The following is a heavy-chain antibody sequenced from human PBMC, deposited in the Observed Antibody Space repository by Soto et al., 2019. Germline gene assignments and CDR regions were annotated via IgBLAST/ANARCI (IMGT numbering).Heavy chain of an antibody. CDR1: GGTFSSYA. CDR3: ARGSDYDSSGYYYSWFDP. CDR2: IIPIFGTA. J-gene: IGHJ5*02. D-gene: IGHD3-22*01. V-gene: IGHV1-69*12. Sequence: QVQLVQSGAEVKKPGSSVKVSCKASGGTFSSYAISWVRQAPGQGLEWMGGIIPIFGTANYAQKFQGRVTITADESTSTAYMELSSLRSEDTPVYYCARGSDYDSSGYYYSWFDPWGQGTLVTVSS.